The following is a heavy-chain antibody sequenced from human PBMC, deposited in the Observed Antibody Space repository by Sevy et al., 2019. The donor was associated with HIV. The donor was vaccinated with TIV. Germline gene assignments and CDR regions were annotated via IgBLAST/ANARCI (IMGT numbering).Heavy chain of an antibody. CDR1: GGSISSGGYY. CDR2: IYYSGST. Sequence: SDTLSLTCTVSGGSISSGGYYWSWIRQHPGKGLEWIGYIYYSGSTYYNPSLKSRVTISVDTSKNQFSLKLSSVTAADTAVYYCARAQTYDFWSGYSWCYFDYWGQGTLVTVSS. D-gene: IGHD3-3*01. CDR3: ARAQTYDFWSGYSWCYFDY. J-gene: IGHJ4*02. V-gene: IGHV4-31*03.